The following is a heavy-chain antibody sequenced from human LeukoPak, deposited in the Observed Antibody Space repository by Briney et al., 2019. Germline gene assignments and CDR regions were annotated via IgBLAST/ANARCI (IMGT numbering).Heavy chain of an antibody. D-gene: IGHD2-2*01. Sequence: SGGSLRLSCGASGLTFSNYAMSWVRQAPGKGLEWVSGISNSGASTYYADSVKGRFTISRDNSKNTLYLQITSLSAEDTAIYFCAKSGIVVVPAPRPFDIWGLGTMVTVSS. J-gene: IGHJ3*02. CDR2: ISNSGAST. CDR1: GLTFSNYA. CDR3: AKSGIVVVPAPRPFDI. V-gene: IGHV3-23*01.